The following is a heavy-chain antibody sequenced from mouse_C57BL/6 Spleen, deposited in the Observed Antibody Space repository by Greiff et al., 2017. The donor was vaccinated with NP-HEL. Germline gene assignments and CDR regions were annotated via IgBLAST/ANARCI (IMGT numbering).Heavy chain of an antibody. J-gene: IGHJ1*03. CDR3: ARAPIYYDYDANWYFDV. CDR2: ILPGSGST. D-gene: IGHD2-4*01. V-gene: IGHV1-9*01. Sequence: QVQLKQSGAELMKPGASVKLSCKATGYTFTGYWIEWVKQRPGHGLEWIGEILPGSGSTNYNEKFKGKATFTADTSSNTAYMQLSSLTTEDSAIYYCARAPIYYDYDANWYFDVWGTGTTVTVSS. CDR1: GYTFTGYW.